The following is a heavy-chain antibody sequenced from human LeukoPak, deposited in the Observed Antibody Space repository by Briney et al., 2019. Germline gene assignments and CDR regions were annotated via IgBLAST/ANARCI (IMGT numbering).Heavy chain of an antibody. CDR1: GFPFSDYV. CDR3: AKDRWGAVASFDY. Sequence: PGGSLRLSCAASGFPFSDYVMHWVRQAPGKGLEWVSVIRYDGNNKYYADSVKGRFTTSRDNSKHTLYLQMNSLESEDTAVYYCAKDRWGAVASFDYWGQGTLVTVSS. V-gene: IGHV3-30*02. CDR2: IRYDGNNK. J-gene: IGHJ4*02. D-gene: IGHD6-19*01.